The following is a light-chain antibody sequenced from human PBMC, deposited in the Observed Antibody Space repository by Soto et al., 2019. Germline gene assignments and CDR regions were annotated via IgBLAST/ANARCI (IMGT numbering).Light chain of an antibody. Sequence: EIVMTQSPATLSVSPGERATLSCRASQSVGSNLDWYQQKPGQAHRLLIYGASTRATGIPARFSGSGYGTEFTLTISSLRSEDFAIYFCQQYNKWTPDRTFGQGTKVEIK. V-gene: IGKV3-15*01. CDR2: GAS. J-gene: IGKJ1*01. CDR1: QSVGSN. CDR3: QQYNKWTPDRT.